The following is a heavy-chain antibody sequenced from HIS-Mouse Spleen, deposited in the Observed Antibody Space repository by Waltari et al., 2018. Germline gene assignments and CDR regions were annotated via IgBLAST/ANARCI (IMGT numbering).Heavy chain of an antibody. CDR1: GGSFSGYY. CDR3: ARGRDSWSYYFDY. V-gene: IGHV4-34*01. D-gene: IGHD1-26*01. J-gene: IGHJ4*02. CDR2: INHSVST. Sequence: QVQLQQWGAGLLKPSETLSLTCAVYGGSFSGYYWSWIRQPPGKGLEWIGEINHSVSTNHNPALKRRVTVAVDTSKNQFSLKLSSVTAADTAVDYCARGRDSWSYYFDYWGQGTLVTVSS.